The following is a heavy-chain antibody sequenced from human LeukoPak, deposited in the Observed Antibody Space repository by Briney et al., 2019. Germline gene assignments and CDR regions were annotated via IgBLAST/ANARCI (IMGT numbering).Heavy chain of an antibody. Sequence: ASVKVSCKASGYTFTSYDINWVRQAPGKGLEWMGGFDPEDGETIYAQKFQGRVTMTEDTSTDTAYMELSSLRSEDTAVYYCATGLYYSNLYWGQGTLVTVSS. V-gene: IGHV1-24*01. CDR1: GYTFTSYD. D-gene: IGHD3-22*01. J-gene: IGHJ4*02. CDR2: FDPEDGET. CDR3: ATGLYYSNLY.